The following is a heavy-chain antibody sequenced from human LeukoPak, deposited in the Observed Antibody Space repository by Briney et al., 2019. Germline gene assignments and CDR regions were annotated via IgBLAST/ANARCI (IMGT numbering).Heavy chain of an antibody. CDR3: ASRPGPYPHPYTY. J-gene: IGHJ4*02. V-gene: IGHV3-48*01. D-gene: IGHD2-2*02. CDR2: ISSSSSTI. CDR1: GFTFDDYG. Sequence: GGSLRLSCAASGFTFDDYGMSWVRQAPGKGLEWVSYISSSSSTIYYADSVKGRFTISRDNSKNTLYLQMNSLRAEDTAVYYCASRPGPYPHPYTYGARETRATVPS.